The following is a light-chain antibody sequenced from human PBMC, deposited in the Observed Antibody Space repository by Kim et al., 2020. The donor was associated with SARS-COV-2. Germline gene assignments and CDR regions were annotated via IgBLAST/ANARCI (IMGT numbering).Light chain of an antibody. J-gene: IGKJ5*01. CDR2: DVS. CDR1: QVIRKF. V-gene: IGKV1-33*01. Sequence: SEEDIVTITCQATQVIRKFLNWYQQRPGKAPQLLIYDVSNLQTGVPYRFSGSGYGTEFTLTISSLQPEDFATYYCQQNDAFPITFGQGTRLEIK. CDR3: QQNDAFPIT.